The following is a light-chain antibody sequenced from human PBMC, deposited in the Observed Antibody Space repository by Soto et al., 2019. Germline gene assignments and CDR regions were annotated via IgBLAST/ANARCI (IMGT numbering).Light chain of an antibody. CDR3: SSLGDGTIFV. Sequence: QSALTQPPSASGSPGQSVTISCTGTSSDVGGYNYVSWYQQHPGKAPKLMIYVVSKRPSGVPDLFFGSKTGNTAAPTVSSRPEDDEDDYYFSSLGDGTIFVFGTGTKLTVL. CDR1: SSDVGGYNY. V-gene: IGLV2-8*01. J-gene: IGLJ1*01. CDR2: VVS.